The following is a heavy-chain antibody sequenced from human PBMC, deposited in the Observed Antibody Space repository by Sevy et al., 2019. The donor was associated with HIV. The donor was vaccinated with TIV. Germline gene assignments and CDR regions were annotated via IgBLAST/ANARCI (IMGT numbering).Heavy chain of an antibody. D-gene: IGHD1-26*01. CDR1: GFTFSGSA. CDR3: TLVGALAV. CDR2: IRSKANSYAT. J-gene: IGHJ4*02. V-gene: IGHV3-73*01. Sequence: GGSLRLSCAASGFTFSGSAIHWVRQASGKGLEWVGHIRSKANSYATAYAVSVKGRFTLSRDDSKNTADLQMNSLKTEDTAVYYCTLVGALAVGGQGTLVTVSS.